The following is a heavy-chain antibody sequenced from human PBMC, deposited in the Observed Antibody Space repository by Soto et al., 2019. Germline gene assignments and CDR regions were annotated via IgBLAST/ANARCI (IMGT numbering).Heavy chain of an antibody. CDR1: GYTFTDYY. Sequence: ASVKVSCKASGYTFTDYYMHWVRQAPGQGLEWMGWINPNSGGTKYAQKFQGRVTMTRVTSISTAYMELSSLRSDDTALYYCAKDPNTVVVPAATGGMDVWGQGTTGTGS. J-gene: IGHJ6*02. V-gene: IGHV1-2*02. CDR3: AKDPNTVVVPAATGGMDV. CDR2: INPNSGGT. D-gene: IGHD2-2*01.